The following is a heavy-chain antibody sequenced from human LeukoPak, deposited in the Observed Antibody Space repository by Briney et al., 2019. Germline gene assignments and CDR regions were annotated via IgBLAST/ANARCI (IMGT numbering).Heavy chain of an antibody. CDR3: ARNPKWELLTSAGGWFDP. J-gene: IGHJ5*02. D-gene: IGHD1-26*01. Sequence: SGTLSLTCTVSGGSISSSSYYWGWIRQPPGKGLEWIGSIYYSGSTYYNPSLKSRVTISVDTSKNQFSLKLSSVTAADTAVYYCARNPKWELLTSAGGWFDPWGQGTLVTVSS. CDR2: IYYSGST. V-gene: IGHV4-39*01. CDR1: GGSISSSSYY.